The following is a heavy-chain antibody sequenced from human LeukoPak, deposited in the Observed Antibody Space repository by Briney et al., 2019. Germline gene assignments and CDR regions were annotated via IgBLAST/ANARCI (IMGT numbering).Heavy chain of an antibody. V-gene: IGHV3-33*06. CDR3: AKDLYSGGWDDAFDI. CDR2: IWYDGSNK. J-gene: IGHJ3*02. CDR1: GFTFSSYG. D-gene: IGHD6-19*01. Sequence: GGSLRLSCAASGFTFSSYGMHWVRQAPGKGLEWVAVIWYDGSNKYYADSVKRRFTISRDNSKNTLYLQMNSLRAEDTAVYYCAKDLYSGGWDDAFDIWGQGTMVTVSS.